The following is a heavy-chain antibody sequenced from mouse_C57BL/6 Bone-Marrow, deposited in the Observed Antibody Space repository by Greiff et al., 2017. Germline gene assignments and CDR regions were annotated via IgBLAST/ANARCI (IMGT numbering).Heavy chain of an antibody. V-gene: IGHV1-26*01. D-gene: IGHD1-1*01. J-gene: IGHJ4*01. CDR1: GYTFTDYY. CDR2: INPNNGGT. CDR3: ERRDYDGSSRYAMAY. Sequence: VQLQQSGPELVKPGASVKISCKASGYTFTDYYMNWVKQSHGKSLEWIGDINPNNGGTSYNQKFKGKATLTVDKSSSTAYMELRSLTSEDSAVYYCERRDYDGSSRYAMAYWGQGTSVTVSS.